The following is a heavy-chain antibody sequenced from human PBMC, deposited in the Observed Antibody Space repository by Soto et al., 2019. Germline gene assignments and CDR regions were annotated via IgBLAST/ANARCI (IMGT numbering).Heavy chain of an antibody. CDR3: ARGGADIVVTPVHFDY. D-gene: IGHD2-15*01. CDR1: GGSISSSSYY. V-gene: IGHV4-39*01. CDR2: IYYSGST. Sequence: QLQLQESGPGLVKPSETLSLTCTVSGGSISSSSYYWGWIRQPPGKGLEWIGSIYYSGSTYYNPSLKSRVTISVDTFKNQFSLKLSSVTAADTAVYYCARGGADIVVTPVHFDYWGQGTLVTVSS. J-gene: IGHJ4*02.